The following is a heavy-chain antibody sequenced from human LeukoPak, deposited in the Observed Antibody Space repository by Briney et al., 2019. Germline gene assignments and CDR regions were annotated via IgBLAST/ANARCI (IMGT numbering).Heavy chain of an antibody. CDR2: IYHSRST. J-gene: IGHJ4*02. D-gene: IGHD4-17*01. Sequence: SETLSLTCTVSGYSISSGYYWGWIRQPPGKGLEWIGSIYHSRSTYYNPSLKSRVTISVDTSKNQFSLKLSSVTAADTAVYYCARDPNYGDYDYWGQGTLVTVSS. CDR3: ARDPNYGDYDY. V-gene: IGHV4-38-2*02. CDR1: GYSISSGYY.